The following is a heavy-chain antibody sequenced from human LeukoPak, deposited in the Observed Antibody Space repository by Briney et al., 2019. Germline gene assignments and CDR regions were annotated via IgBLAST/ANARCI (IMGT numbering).Heavy chain of an antibody. CDR2: INPNSGGT. CDR3: VTSGHYQYYFDY. Sequence: ASVEVSCKAFGYTFTGYYMHWVRQAPGQGLEWMGWINPNSGGTNYAQKFQGSVTMTRDTSISTAYVELSRLTSDDTAVYYCVTSGHYQYYFDYWGQGTLVTVSS. CDR1: GYTFTGYY. V-gene: IGHV1-2*02. J-gene: IGHJ4*02. D-gene: IGHD3-22*01.